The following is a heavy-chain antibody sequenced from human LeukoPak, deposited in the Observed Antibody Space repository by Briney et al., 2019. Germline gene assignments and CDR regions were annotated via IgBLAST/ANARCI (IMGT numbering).Heavy chain of an antibody. Sequence: SETLSLTCTVSGYSISSGYYWGWIRQPPGKGLEWIGYIYYSGSTNYNPSLKSRVTISVDTSKDQFSLKLSSVTAADTAVYYCARRNYYDSSGYFRDYWGQGTLVTVSS. CDR3: ARRNYYDSSGYFRDY. J-gene: IGHJ4*02. V-gene: IGHV4-61*05. CDR1: GYSISSGYY. CDR2: IYYSGST. D-gene: IGHD3-22*01.